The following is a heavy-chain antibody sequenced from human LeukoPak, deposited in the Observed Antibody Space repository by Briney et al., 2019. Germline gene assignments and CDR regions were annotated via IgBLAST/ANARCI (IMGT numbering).Heavy chain of an antibody. CDR3: ARRSSGYSDYYFDY. J-gene: IGHJ4*02. D-gene: IGHD3-22*01. CDR2: ISDT. V-gene: IGHV5-51*01. Sequence: GESLKISCKGSGYSFTSYWIGWVRQMPGKGLEWMGIISDTRYSPSFQGQVTISADKSISTAYLQRSSLKASDTAMYYCARRSSGYSDYYFDYWGQGTLVTVSS. CDR1: GYSFTSYW.